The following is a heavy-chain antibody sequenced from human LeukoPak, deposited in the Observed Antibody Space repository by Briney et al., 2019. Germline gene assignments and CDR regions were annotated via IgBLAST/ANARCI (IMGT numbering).Heavy chain of an antibody. CDR3: ARVGEQQLVRVKWFDP. CDR1: GASLRSNSYY. D-gene: IGHD6-13*01. J-gene: IGHJ5*02. CDR2: IHHSGTT. V-gene: IGHV4-39*07. Sequence: SETLSLTCIVSGASLRSNSYYWGWIRQPPGKELEWIGSIHHSGTTYYNPSLRSRISISVDTSKNQFSLMVSSVTAADTAVYFCARVGEQQLVRVKWFDPRGPGALVTVSS.